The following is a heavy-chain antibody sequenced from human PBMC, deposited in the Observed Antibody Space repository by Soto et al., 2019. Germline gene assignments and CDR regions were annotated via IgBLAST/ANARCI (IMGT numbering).Heavy chain of an antibody. D-gene: IGHD3-16*01. CDR1: GGLFSSFA. J-gene: IGHJ4*02. CDR3: ARGGGPYVWFNEF. CDR2: IIPVFGTT. Sequence: QAQLVQSGPELKKPGSSVKVSCKDSGGLFSSFAISWVRQAPGQGLEWLGGIIPVFGTTNYAEELQGRVTITADESTNTAYMELSGLRSGDTAIYYCARGGGPYVWFNEFWGQGTLVTVSS. V-gene: IGHV1-69*01.